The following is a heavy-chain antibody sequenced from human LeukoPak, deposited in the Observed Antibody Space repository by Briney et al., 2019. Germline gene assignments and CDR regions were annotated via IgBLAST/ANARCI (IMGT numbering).Heavy chain of an antibody. CDR3: ARGDFCSKSNCYLRPMDV. Sequence: SETLSLTCTVSGGSISDYYWNWIRQPPGKGLEWIGYIYYSGSTTYNPSLKGRVTMSVDTAKNQFSLKLRSVTAADTAVYFCARGDFCSKSNCYLRPMDVWGKGTTVTVSS. D-gene: IGHD3-3*01. CDR2: IYYSGST. V-gene: IGHV4-59*01. CDR1: GGSISDYY. J-gene: IGHJ6*03.